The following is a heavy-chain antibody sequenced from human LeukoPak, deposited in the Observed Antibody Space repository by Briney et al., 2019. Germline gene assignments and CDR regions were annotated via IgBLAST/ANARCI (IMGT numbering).Heavy chain of an antibody. V-gene: IGHV5-51*01. CDR3: ARFEYSSSCGDI. J-gene: IGHJ3*02. D-gene: IGHD6-13*01. CDR2: IYPGDSDT. CDR1: AYSFTSYW. Sequence: GESLKISCKGSAYSFTSYWISWVRQMPGKGLEWMGIIYPGDSDTRYSPSFQGQVTISADKSISTAYLQWSSLKASDTAMYYWARFEYSSSCGDIWGQGTMVTVSS.